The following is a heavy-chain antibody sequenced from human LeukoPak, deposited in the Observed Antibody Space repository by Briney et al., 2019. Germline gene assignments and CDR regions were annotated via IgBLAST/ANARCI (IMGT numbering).Heavy chain of an antibody. CDR3: AKDRTVGASYWYFDL. D-gene: IGHD1-26*01. CDR2: IGTAADT. V-gene: IGHV3-13*01. J-gene: IGHJ2*01. Sequence: GGSLRLSCAASGFIFGKYDMHWVRQATGKSLEWVSTIGTAADTFYPDSVKGRFTISRDSSKNTLFLHMNTLRAEDTAIYYCAKDRTVGASYWYFDLWGRGTLVTVSS. CDR1: GFIFGKYD.